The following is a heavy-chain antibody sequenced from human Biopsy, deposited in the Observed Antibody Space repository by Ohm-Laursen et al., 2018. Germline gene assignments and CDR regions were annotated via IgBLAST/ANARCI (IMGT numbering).Heavy chain of an antibody. CDR1: GGSIGGSGDY. CDR3: ARLFRLDDYWNDDPPDGFDV. D-gene: IGHD3-3*01. J-gene: IGHJ3*01. CDR2: ISDTGTT. V-gene: IGHV4-61*08. Sequence: GTLSLTCTVSGGSIGGSGDYWSWIRQPPGKGLEWIGYISDTGTTNYNPSLRGRVAMSVDTSKNQLSLQLTSVTAADTAMFFCARLFRLDDYWNDDPPDGFDVWGQGTRVTVSS.